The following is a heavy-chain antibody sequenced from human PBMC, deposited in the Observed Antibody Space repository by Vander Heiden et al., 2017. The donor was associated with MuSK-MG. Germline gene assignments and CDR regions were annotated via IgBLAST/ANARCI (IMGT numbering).Heavy chain of an antibody. D-gene: IGHD2-15*01. Sequence: EVQLVQSGAEVKKPGESLKISCKGSGYSFTSYWIGWVRQMPGKGLEWMGIIYPGDSDTRYSPSFQGQVTISADKSISTAYLQWSSLKASDTAMYYCARRNGYCSGGSCYYYFDYWGQGTLVTVSS. J-gene: IGHJ4*02. V-gene: IGHV5-51*01. CDR3: ARRNGYCSGGSCYYYFDY. CDR2: IYPGDSDT. CDR1: GYSFTSYW.